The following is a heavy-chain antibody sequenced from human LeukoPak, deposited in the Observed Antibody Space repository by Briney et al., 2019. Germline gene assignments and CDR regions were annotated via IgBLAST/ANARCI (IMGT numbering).Heavy chain of an antibody. D-gene: IGHD3-10*01. V-gene: IGHV3-7*01. CDR3: ASYYYGSGTSLGY. CDR2: IKQDGSEK. J-gene: IGHJ4*02. Sequence: GGSLRLSCAASGFTFSSYWMSWVRQAPGKGLEWVANIKQDGSEKYYVDSVKGRFTISRDNAKNSLYLQMNSLRAEDTAVYYCASYYYGSGTSLGYWGQGTLVTVSS. CDR1: GFTFSSYW.